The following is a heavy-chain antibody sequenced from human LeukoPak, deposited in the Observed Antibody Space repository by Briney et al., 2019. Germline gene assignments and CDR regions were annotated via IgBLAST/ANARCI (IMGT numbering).Heavy chain of an antibody. CDR2: ISSSGSYI. CDR1: GFTFSSYN. Sequence: PGGSLRLSCAASGFTFSSYNMNWVRQAPGKGLEWVSSISSSGSYIYSADSVKGRFTISRDNAKNSLYLQMNSLRAEDTAVYYCARDLFYSSSPVGMDVWGQGTTVTVSS. CDR3: ARDLFYSSSPVGMDV. J-gene: IGHJ6*02. V-gene: IGHV3-21*01. D-gene: IGHD1-26*01.